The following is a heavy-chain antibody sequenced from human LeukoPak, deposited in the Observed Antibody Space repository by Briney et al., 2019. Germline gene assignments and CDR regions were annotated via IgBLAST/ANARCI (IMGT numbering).Heavy chain of an antibody. CDR1: GFTFSSYS. V-gene: IGHV3-21*04. J-gene: IGHJ6*02. D-gene: IGHD4-11*01. Sequence: PGGSLRLSCAASGFTFSSYSMNWVRQAPGKGLEWVSSISSSSSYIYYADSVKGRFTISRDNAKNSLYLQMNSLRTEDTALYYCAKVPTVYYYYGMDVWGQGTTVTVSS. CDR3: AKVPTVYYYYGMDV. CDR2: ISSSSSYI.